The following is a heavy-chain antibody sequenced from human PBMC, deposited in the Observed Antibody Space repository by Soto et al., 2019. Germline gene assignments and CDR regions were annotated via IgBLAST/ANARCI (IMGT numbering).Heavy chain of an antibody. J-gene: IGHJ4*02. CDR1: GGPISSYY. D-gene: IGHD5-12*01. CDR2: IYNSGST. Sequence: SETLSLTCTVSGGPISSYYWSWIRQPPGKGLEWIGYIYNSGSTNYNPSLKSRVAISVDTSKNQFSLKLSSVTAADTAVYYCARGRDGYNLYWGQGTLVTVSS. CDR3: ARGRDGYNLY. V-gene: IGHV4-59*01.